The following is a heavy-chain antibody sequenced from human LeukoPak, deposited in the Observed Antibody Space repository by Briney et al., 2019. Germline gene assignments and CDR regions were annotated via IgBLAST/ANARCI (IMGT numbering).Heavy chain of an antibody. CDR1: GGSISSYY. CDR2: IYYSGST. J-gene: IGHJ5*02. CDR3: ARGRGYDILTGYYGGRYNWFDP. V-gene: IGHV4-59*01. Sequence: SETLSLTCIVSGGSISSYYWSWIRQPPGKGLEWIGYIYYSGSTNYNPSLKSRVTISVDTSKNQFSLKLSSVTAADTAVYYCARGRGYDILTGYYGGRYNWFDPWGQGTLVTVSS. D-gene: IGHD3-9*01.